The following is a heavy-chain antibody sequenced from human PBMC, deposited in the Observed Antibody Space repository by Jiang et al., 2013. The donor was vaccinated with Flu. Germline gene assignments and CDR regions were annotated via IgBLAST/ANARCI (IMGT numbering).Heavy chain of an antibody. J-gene: IGHJ4*02. CDR1: GYSFTSYW. V-gene: IGHV5-51*01. Sequence: GAEVKKPGESLKISCKGSGYSFTSYWIGWVRQMPGKGLEWMGMVYGGYSDTRYSPSLQGHVTMSADQSMTTAFLQWDSLRASDTAMYYCVRALWTSNGWNWGDYWGPGTLVTVSS. D-gene: IGHD1-7*01. CDR3: VRALWTSNGWNWGDY. CDR2: VYGGYSDT.